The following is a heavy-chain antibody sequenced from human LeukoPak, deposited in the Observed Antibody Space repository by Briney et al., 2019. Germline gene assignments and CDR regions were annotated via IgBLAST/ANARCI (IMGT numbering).Heavy chain of an antibody. D-gene: IGHD6-19*01. Sequence: ASVKVSCKASGYTFTSYGISWVRQAPGEGLEWMGWISAYNGNTNYAQKLQGSVTMTTDTSTSTAYMELRSLRSDDTAVYYCARTRAVAALPDYWGQGTLVTVSS. V-gene: IGHV1-18*01. CDR1: GYTFTSYG. J-gene: IGHJ4*02. CDR3: ARTRAVAALPDY. CDR2: ISAYNGNT.